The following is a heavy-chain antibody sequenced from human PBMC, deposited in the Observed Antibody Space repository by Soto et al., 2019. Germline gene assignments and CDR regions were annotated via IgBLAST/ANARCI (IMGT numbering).Heavy chain of an antibody. D-gene: IGHD1-26*01. J-gene: IGHJ4*02. Sequence: EVQLLESGGGLVQPGGSLRLSCAASGFTFSNYAMSWVRQAPGKGLEWISTINHSGGNTYYADSVKGRFTISRDNSKNTLYLQMNSLRAEDTAVYYCAKDRATMGLFDSWDQGTLVTVSS. V-gene: IGHV3-23*01. CDR1: GFTFSNYA. CDR3: AKDRATMGLFDS. CDR2: INHSGGNT.